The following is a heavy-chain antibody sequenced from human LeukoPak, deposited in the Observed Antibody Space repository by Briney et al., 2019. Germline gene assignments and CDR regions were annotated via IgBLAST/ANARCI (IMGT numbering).Heavy chain of an antibody. CDR2: IGTAGDT. V-gene: IGHV3-13*01. CDR3: AREDGYCSGGNCYSYFDS. CDR1: GFTFSNHA. Sequence: GGSLRLSCATSGFTFSNHAMHWVRQATGKGLEWVSAIGTAGDTFYPGSVKGRFTISRENAKNSLSLQMNSLRAEDTAVYYCAREDGYCSGGNCYSYFDSWGQGTPVTVSS. D-gene: IGHD2-15*01. J-gene: IGHJ4*02.